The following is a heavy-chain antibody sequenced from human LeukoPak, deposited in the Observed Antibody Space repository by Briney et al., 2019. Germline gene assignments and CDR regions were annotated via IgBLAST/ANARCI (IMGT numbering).Heavy chain of an antibody. D-gene: IGHD2-2*01. J-gene: IGHJ4*02. CDR2: IYSGGST. Sequence: GGSLRLSCAASGFTVSSKYMSWVRQAPGKGLEWVSVIYSGGSTYYADSVKGRFTISRDNSKNTLYLQMNSLRAEDTAVYYCARGCSSTSCYGFDYWGQGTQVTVSS. V-gene: IGHV3-53*01. CDR3: ARGCSSTSCYGFDY. CDR1: GFTVSSKY.